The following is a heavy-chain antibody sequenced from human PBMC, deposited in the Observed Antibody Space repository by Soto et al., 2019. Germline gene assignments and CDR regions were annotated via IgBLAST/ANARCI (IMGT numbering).Heavy chain of an antibody. CDR1: GFTFSIYG. J-gene: IGHJ4*02. V-gene: IGHV3-21*01. CDR3: ARTPGRDGYNHFEY. D-gene: IGHD5-12*01. Sequence: GGSLRLSCAASGFTFSIYGVSWVRQAPGRGLEWVSSISSSSDYIYYADSVKGRFTISRDNAKNSLSLQMNSLRAEDTAVYFCARTPGRDGYNHFEYWGQGTLVTVSS. CDR2: ISSSSDYI.